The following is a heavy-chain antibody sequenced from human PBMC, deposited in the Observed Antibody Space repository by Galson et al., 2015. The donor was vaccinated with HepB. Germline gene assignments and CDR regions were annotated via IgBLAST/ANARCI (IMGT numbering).Heavy chain of an antibody. CDR2: ISASGVGT. Sequence: SLRLSCAASGFTFSNYAMSWVRQAPGKGLEWVSAISASGVGTHYSDSVKGRFTISRDNSKNTLYLQMNSLRAEDTAVYFCARRKDYYGPYDYWGQGTLVTVSS. J-gene: IGHJ4*02. CDR1: GFTFSNYA. V-gene: IGHV3-23*01. D-gene: IGHD3-10*01. CDR3: ARRKDYYGPYDY.